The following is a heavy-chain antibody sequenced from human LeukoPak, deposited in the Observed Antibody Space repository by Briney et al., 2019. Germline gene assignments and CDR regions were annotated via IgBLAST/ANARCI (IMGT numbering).Heavy chain of an antibody. J-gene: IGHJ5*02. V-gene: IGHV1-46*01. CDR2: INPSGGST. CDR1: GYTFTSYY. D-gene: IGHD3-22*01. Sequence: ASVKVSCKASGYTFTSYYMHWVRQAPGQGLEWMGIINPSGGSTSYAQKFQGRVTMTEDTSTDTAYMELSSLRSEDTAVYYCATDLGDSSGYYNWFDPWGQGTLVTVSS. CDR3: ATDLGDSSGYYNWFDP.